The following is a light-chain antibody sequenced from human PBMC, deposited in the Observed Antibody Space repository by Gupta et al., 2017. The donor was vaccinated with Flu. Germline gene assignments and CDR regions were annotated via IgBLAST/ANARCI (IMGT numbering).Light chain of an antibody. Sequence: ELVLTQSPATLSVSPGEGATLSCRASQNVNTNLAWYQQKPGQVPRLLIYDASTRATGVPARFSGSGSGTEFTRTISRLQSEDFAVYYCQQYNHWWTFGQGTKVESK. CDR3: QQYNHWWT. CDR2: DAS. CDR1: QNVNTN. V-gene: IGKV3-15*01. J-gene: IGKJ1*01.